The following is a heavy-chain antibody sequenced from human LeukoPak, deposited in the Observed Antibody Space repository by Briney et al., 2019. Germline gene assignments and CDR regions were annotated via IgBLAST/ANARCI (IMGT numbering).Heavy chain of an antibody. D-gene: IGHD2-2*01. CDR3: ARDSRSREAFDI. CDR2: IYYSGST. CDR1: GGSISSGDYY. V-gene: IGHV4-30-4*08. Sequence: SETLSLTCTVSGGSISSGDYYWRWIRQPPGKGLEWIGYIYYSGSTYYNPSLKSRVTISVDTSKNQFSLKLSSVTAADTAVYYCARDSRSREAFDIWGQGTMVTVSS. J-gene: IGHJ3*02.